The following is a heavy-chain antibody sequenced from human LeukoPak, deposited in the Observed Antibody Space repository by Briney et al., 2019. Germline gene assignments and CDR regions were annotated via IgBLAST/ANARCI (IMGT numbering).Heavy chain of an antibody. CDR1: GASISTSY. V-gene: IGHV4-59*12. J-gene: IGHJ4*02. CDR2: IHYSGDI. Sequence: SETLSLTCTVSGASISTSYWYWIRQPPGKGLEWIGYIHYSGDINYNPSLKSRVTISACTSKNQLSLKLSSVTAADTAVYYCARVGCSGGSCYPDYWGQGTLVTVSS. D-gene: IGHD2-15*01. CDR3: ARVGCSGGSCYPDY.